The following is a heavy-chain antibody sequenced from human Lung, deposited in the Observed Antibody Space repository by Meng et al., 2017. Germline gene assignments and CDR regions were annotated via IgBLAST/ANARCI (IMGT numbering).Heavy chain of an antibody. D-gene: IGHD3-22*01. V-gene: IGHV4-31*03. CDR2: IHYSGST. CDR3: ARYVFDSSSLYSNLFDP. J-gene: IGHJ5*02. Sequence: QVQLQESGPGLVKPSQTLSLTCTVAVGSISSRTYYCGWIPQLPGRCLEWIAYIHYSGSTYYSPSLKSRVTISVDTSKNQLSRKLSSMTAADTAVYYCARYVFDSSSLYSNLFDPWGQGTLVTASS. CDR1: VGSISSRTYY.